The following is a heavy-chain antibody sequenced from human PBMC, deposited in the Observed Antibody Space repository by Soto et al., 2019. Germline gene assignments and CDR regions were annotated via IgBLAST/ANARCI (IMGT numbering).Heavy chain of an antibody. CDR3: ARDRGGYSGYDDYYGMDV. V-gene: IGHV3-23*01. Sequence: EVQLLESGGGLVQPGGSLRLSCAASGFTFSSYAMSWVRQAPGKGLEWVSAISGSGGSTYYADSVKGRFTISRDNSKNTLYLQMNSLRAEDTAVYYCARDRGGYSGYDDYYGMDVWGQGTTVTVSS. D-gene: IGHD5-12*01. J-gene: IGHJ6*02. CDR1: GFTFSSYA. CDR2: ISGSGGST.